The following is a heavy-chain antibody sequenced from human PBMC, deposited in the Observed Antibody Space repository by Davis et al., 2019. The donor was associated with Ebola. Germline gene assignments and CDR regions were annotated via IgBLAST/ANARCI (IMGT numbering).Heavy chain of an antibody. CDR3: ARGIEFDY. V-gene: IGHV4-28*03. J-gene: IGHJ4*02. CDR1: GYSIRSSNW. CDR2: IYYSGTT. Sequence: SETLSLTCSVSGYSIRSSNWWGWIRQPPGKGLEWIGNIYYSGTTDYNPSLKSRVTMSVDTSKNQFSLKLSSVTAADTALYYCARGIEFDYWGQGTLVTVSS.